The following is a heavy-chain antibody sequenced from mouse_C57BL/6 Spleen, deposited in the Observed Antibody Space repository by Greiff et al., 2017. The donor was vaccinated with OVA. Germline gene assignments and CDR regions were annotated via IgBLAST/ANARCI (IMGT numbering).Heavy chain of an antibody. CDR3: AKLGRNYAMDY. Sequence: QVQLQQSGAELVRPGSSVKLSCKASGYTFTSYWMDWVKQRPGQGLEWIGNIYPSDSETHYNQKFKDKATLTVDISSSTAYMQLSSLTSEDSAVYYCAKLGRNYAMDYWGQGTSVTVSS. V-gene: IGHV1-61*01. D-gene: IGHD4-1*01. J-gene: IGHJ4*01. CDR1: GYTFTSYW. CDR2: IYPSDSET.